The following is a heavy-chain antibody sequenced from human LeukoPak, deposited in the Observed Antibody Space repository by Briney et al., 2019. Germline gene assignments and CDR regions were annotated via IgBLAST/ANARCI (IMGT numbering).Heavy chain of an antibody. Sequence: ASVKVSCKASGYTFTSYAMHWVRQAPGQRLEWMGWINAGNGNTKYSQKFQGRVTITRDTSASTAYMELSSLRSEDTAVHYCARGRVVPAAPTFHYWGQGTLVTVSS. V-gene: IGHV1-3*01. D-gene: IGHD2-2*01. CDR2: INAGNGNT. CDR1: GYTFTSYA. J-gene: IGHJ4*02. CDR3: ARGRVVPAAPTFHY.